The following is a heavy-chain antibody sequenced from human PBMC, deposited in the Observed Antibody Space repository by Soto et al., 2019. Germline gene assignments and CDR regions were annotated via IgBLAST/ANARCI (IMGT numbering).Heavy chain of an antibody. CDR1: GFTFTDAW. CDR2: IRSKANGETT. J-gene: IGHJ4*02. V-gene: IGHV3-15*07. CDR3: TIDQDWKLDY. Sequence: GGSLRLSCAVSGFTFTDAWMNWVRQAPGKGLEWVAHIRSKANGETTDYGAPVKGRFTISRDDSKNTLYLQMNSLQAEDSAVYYCTIDQDWKLDYWGQGTLVTVSS. D-gene: IGHD1-1*01.